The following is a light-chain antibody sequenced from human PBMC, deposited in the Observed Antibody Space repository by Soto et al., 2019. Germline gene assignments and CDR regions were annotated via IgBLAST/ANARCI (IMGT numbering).Light chain of an antibody. CDR2: DAS. J-gene: IGKJ1*01. V-gene: IGKV1-5*01. CDR3: QQYNSYPRT. CDR1: QSISHW. Sequence: DIQMTQSPSTLSASVGDRVTITCRASQSISHWLAWYQQKPGKAPKLLTYDASSLESGVPSRFSGSGSGTEFTLTISSLQPDDFATYYCQQYNSYPRTFGQGTKVDIK.